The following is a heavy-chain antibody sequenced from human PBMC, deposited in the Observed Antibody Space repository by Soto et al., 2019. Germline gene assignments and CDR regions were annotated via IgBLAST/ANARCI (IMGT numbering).Heavy chain of an antibody. CDR1: GFTFSSYA. CDR2: ISSNGGST. CDR3: ARDKESGGDYVYYYYMDV. J-gene: IGHJ6*03. Sequence: GGSLRLSCAASGFTFSSYAMHWVRQAPGKGLEYVSAISSNGGSTYYANSVKGRFTISRDNSKNTLYLQMGSLRAEDMAVYYCARDKESGGDYVYYYYMDVWGKGTTVTVSS. D-gene: IGHD4-17*01. V-gene: IGHV3-64*01.